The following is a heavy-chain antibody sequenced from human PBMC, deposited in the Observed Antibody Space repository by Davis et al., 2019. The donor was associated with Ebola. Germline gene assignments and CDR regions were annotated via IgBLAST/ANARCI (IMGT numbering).Heavy chain of an antibody. Sequence: PSETLSLTCTVSGGSVSSGSYYWSWIRQPPGKGLEWIGYIYYSGSTNYNPSLKSRVTISVDTSKNQFSLKLSSVTAADTAVYYCARGSYSSRTIRFDPWGQGTLVTVSS. J-gene: IGHJ5*02. CDR1: GGSVSSGSYY. CDR2: IYYSGST. D-gene: IGHD6-13*01. V-gene: IGHV4-61*01. CDR3: ARGSYSSRTIRFDP.